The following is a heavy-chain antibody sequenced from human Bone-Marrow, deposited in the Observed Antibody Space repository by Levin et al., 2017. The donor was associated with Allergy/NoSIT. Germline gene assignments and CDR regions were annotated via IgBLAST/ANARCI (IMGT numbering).Heavy chain of an antibody. CDR2: ISYDGSNK. J-gene: IGHJ4*02. CDR3: ARGSVTYYYDSSGYPGDY. D-gene: IGHD3-22*01. V-gene: IGHV3-30*04. Sequence: PGGSLRLSCAASGFTFSSYAMHWVRQAPGKGLEWVAVISYDGSNKYYADSVKGRFTISRDNSKNTLYLQMNSLRAEDTAVYYCARGSVTYYYDSSGYPGDYWGQGTLVTVSS. CDR1: GFTFSSYA.